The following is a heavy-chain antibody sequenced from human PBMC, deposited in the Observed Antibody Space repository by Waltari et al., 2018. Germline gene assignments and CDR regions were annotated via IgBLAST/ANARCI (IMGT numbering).Heavy chain of an antibody. CDR1: GYPIITNG. V-gene: IGHV1-18*04. CDR3: ARASRFTSYDWLNYYFDF. J-gene: IGHJ4*02. CDR2: ISAYDGNT. D-gene: IGHD5-12*01. Sequence: QIQLVQSGGEVKRPGTSVKVSCKASGYPIITNGFAWVRQVPGQGLEWMGWISAYDGNTKHAREFEDRVTMTTDTSTSTTYMELRSLRSDDTAVYYCARASRFTSYDWLNYYFDFWGQGTLVTVSS.